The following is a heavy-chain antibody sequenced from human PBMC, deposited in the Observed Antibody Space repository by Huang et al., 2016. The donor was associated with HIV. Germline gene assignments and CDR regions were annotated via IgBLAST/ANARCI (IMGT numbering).Heavy chain of an antibody. J-gene: IGHJ4*02. CDR3: AKGGSAAAVLDF. CDR2: ISYDGKTK. D-gene: IGHD6-13*01. CDR1: GFTFSSYG. Sequence: QVQLVESGGGVVQPGRSLRISCAASGFTFSSYGMHWVRQAPGKGLECVAVISYDGKTKYYADSVKGRFSISRDNSKTTVDLQLNSLRVEDTAVYYCAKGGSAAAVLDFWGQGTLVTVSS. V-gene: IGHV3-30*18.